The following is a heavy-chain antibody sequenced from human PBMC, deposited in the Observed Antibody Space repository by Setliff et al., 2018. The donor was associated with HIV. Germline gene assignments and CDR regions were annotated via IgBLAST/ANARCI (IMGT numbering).Heavy chain of an antibody. Sequence: ASETLSLTCTVSGDPISSGSYYWGWLRPPPGKGLEWIGSMYYSGTTYYNPSLKSRVTISVDTAKTQFSLKLNSVTAADTAVYYCGRAPDYWGQGTLVTVSS. CDR1: GDPISSGSYY. V-gene: IGHV4-39*01. CDR3: GRAPDY. CDR2: MYYSGTT. J-gene: IGHJ4*02.